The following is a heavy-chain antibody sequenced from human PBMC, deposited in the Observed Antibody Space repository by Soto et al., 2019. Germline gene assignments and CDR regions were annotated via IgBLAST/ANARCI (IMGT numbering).Heavy chain of an antibody. J-gene: IGHJ4*02. CDR3: AKDPRILGNYDFWSRKYYFDY. CDR2: ISGSGGNT. Sequence: GGSLRLSCAAPGFTFSSYAMSWVRRAPGKGLEWVSTISGSGGNTYYADSVKGRFTISRDNSKNTLYLQMNSLRAEDTAVYYCAKDPRILGNYDFWSRKYYFDYWGQGTLVTVSS. V-gene: IGHV3-23*01. D-gene: IGHD3-3*01. CDR1: GFTFSSYA.